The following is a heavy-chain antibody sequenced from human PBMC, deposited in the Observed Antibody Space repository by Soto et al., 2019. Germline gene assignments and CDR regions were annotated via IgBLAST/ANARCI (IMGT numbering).Heavy chain of an antibody. Sequence: EVQVVESGGGLVQPGGSLRLSCEASGFTFSDHYMDWVRQAPGKGLEWVGRIKNKDNRYTTEYAPSVKGRFTISRDDSKNSLYQQMNSLKAEDTALYYGARVREGATTRYVDYWGRGTLVSVSS. D-gene: IGHD1-26*01. V-gene: IGHV3-72*01. CDR1: GFTFSDHY. J-gene: IGHJ4*02. CDR3: ARVREGATTRYVDY. CDR2: IKNKDNRYTT.